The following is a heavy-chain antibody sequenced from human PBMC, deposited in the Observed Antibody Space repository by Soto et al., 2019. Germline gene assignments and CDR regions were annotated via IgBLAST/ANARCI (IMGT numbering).Heavy chain of an antibody. D-gene: IGHD1-1*01. J-gene: IGHJ5*02. V-gene: IGHV2-5*02. CDR2: IYWDDDK. Sequence: SGPTLVKPTQTLTLTCTFSGFSLSTSGVGVGWIRQPPGKALEWLALIYWDDDKRYSPSLKSRLTITKDTSKNQVVLTMTNMDPVDTATYYCAHRGRGLGTIWGHKNNWFDPWGQGTLVTVSS. CDR1: GFSLSTSGVG. CDR3: AHRGRGLGTIWGHKNNWFDP.